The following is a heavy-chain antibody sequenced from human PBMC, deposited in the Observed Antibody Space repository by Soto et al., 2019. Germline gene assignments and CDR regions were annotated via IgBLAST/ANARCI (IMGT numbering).Heavy chain of an antibody. CDR3: ARDYGGKSGWFDP. CDR2: MSPSSGDT. CDR1: GYTFTSYD. V-gene: IGHV1-8*01. D-gene: IGHD4-17*01. Sequence: QVQLVQSGAEVKKPGASVKVSCKASGYTFTSYDINWVRQATGQGLEWVGWMSPSSGDTGYAQKFQDRLTMTWDTSISTAYMELNSLSSEDTAVYYCARDYGGKSGWFDPWGQGTLVTVSS. J-gene: IGHJ5*02.